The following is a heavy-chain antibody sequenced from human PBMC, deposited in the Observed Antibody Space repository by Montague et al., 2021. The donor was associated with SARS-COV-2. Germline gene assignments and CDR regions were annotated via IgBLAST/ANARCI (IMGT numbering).Heavy chain of an antibody. CDR1: GASISTGAYY. CDR3: ARGVVAAPPVVDY. Sequence: LSLTCTVSGASISTGAYYWSWIRQHPEKGLEWIGYIYYSGTIYYNPSLKSRATMSMDTSKRQLSLKLNSVTAEDTAVYYCARGVVAAPPVVDYWGRGTLVTVSS. V-gene: IGHV4-31*03. J-gene: IGHJ4*02. D-gene: IGHD2-15*01. CDR2: IYYSGTI.